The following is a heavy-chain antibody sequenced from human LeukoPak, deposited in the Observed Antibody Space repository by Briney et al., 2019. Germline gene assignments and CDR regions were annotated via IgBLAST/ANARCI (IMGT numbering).Heavy chain of an antibody. V-gene: IGHV3-23*01. Sequence: PGGSLRLSCVASGFTFSSYAMNWVRQAPGKGLEWVSGISASGGSTFYADSVKGRFTISRVNSKNTLYMQMNSLRVEDTAVYYCAKHLTNYAAKSGFGYWGQGTLVTVSS. CDR3: AKHLTNYAAKSGFGY. J-gene: IGHJ4*02. CDR2: ISASGGST. CDR1: GFTFSSYA. D-gene: IGHD2-2*01.